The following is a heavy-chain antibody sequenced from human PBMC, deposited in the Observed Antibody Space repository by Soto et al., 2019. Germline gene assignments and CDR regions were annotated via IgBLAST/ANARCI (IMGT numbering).Heavy chain of an antibody. CDR2: IYYSGST. J-gene: IGHJ4*02. CDR3: ARDQQLGFDY. CDR1: GGSISSGGYY. D-gene: IGHD6-13*01. Sequence: SETLSLTCTVSGGSISSGGYYWSWIRQHPGKGLEWIGYIYYSGSTYYNPSLKSRVTISVVTSKNQFSLKLSSVTAADTAVYYCARDQQLGFDYWGQGTLVTVSS. V-gene: IGHV4-31*03.